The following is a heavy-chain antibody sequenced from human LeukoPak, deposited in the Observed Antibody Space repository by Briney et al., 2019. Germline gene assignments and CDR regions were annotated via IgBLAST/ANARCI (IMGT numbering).Heavy chain of an antibody. J-gene: IGHJ6*03. Sequence: SETLSLTCTVSGGSISSYYWSWIRQPAGKGLEWIGRIYTSGSTNYNPSLKSRVTISVDTSKNQFSLKLSSVTAADTAVYYCARDGGYSGYSTKYYYYYYMDVWGKGTTVTISS. CDR2: IYTSGST. CDR1: GGSISSYY. CDR3: ARDGGYSGYSTKYYYYYYMDV. D-gene: IGHD3-10*01. V-gene: IGHV4-4*07.